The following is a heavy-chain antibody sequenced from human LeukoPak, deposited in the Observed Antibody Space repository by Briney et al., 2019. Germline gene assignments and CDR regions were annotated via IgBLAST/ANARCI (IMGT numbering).Heavy chain of an antibody. Sequence: PGGSLRLSCAASGFTFSRSVMHWVRQAPGKGLEWVSSISSSSTYIYYADSVKGRFTISRDNAKNSLYLQMNSLRADDTAVYYCARVTGQWLSVSWGQGTLVTASS. CDR3: ARVTGQWLSVS. CDR2: ISSSSTYI. D-gene: IGHD6-19*01. V-gene: IGHV3-21*01. J-gene: IGHJ5*02. CDR1: GFTFSRSV.